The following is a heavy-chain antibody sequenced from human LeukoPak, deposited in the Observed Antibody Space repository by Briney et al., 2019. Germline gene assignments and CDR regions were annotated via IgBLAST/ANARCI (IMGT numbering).Heavy chain of an antibody. V-gene: IGHV3-7*01. J-gene: IGHJ6*04. CDR3: AELGITMIGGV. Sequence: PGGSLRLSCAASGFTFNNFLMSWVRQAPGKGLEWVANIKQDGSEKYYVDSVKGRFTISRDNAKDSLYLQLNSLRAEDTAVYYCAELGITMIGGVWGKGTTVTISS. CDR1: GFTFNNFL. D-gene: IGHD3-10*02. CDR2: IKQDGSEK.